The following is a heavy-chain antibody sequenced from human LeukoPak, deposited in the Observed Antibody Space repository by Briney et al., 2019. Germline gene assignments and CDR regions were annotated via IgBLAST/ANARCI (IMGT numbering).Heavy chain of an antibody. CDR3: ARHGGDWIFII. CDR1: GGSISTYY. CDR2: INYSGNT. J-gene: IGHJ3*02. D-gene: IGHD2-21*02. V-gene: IGHV4-59*08. Sequence: SETLSLTCTVSGGSISTYYWSWIRQPPGKGLEWIGYINYSGNTNYNPSLKSRVTISVDTSKNQFSLKLSSVTATDTAVYYCARHGGDWIFIIWGQGTGVTVFS.